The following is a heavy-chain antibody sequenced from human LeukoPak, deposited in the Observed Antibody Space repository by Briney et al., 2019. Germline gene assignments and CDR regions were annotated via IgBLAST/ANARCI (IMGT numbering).Heavy chain of an antibody. D-gene: IGHD2-15*01. CDR1: GYTFTSYG. CDR3: ARFSYVVAASGYFYY. J-gene: IGHJ4*02. Sequence: ASVKVSCKASGYTFTSYGISWVRQAPGQGLEWMGWISAYNGNTNYAQKLQGRVTMTPDTSTSTAYMELRSLRSDDTAVYYCARFSYVVAASGYFYYWGEGTLVTVSS. CDR2: ISAYNGNT. V-gene: IGHV1-18*01.